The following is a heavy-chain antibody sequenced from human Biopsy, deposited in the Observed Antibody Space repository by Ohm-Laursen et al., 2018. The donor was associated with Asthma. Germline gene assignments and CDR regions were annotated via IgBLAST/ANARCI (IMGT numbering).Heavy chain of an antibody. J-gene: IGHJ4*02. CDR2: ISPFPGDT. Sequence: ASVKVSCKASGYTFRSYGVSWVRQAPGQGLEWMGWISPFPGDTHFGQKFQGRVTMTTDTSTDTAYMELRSLRSDDTAVYYCARHPYNFGGFDYWGQGSLVLVSS. CDR3: ARHPYNFGGFDY. D-gene: IGHD5-24*01. V-gene: IGHV1-18*04. CDR1: GYTFRSYG.